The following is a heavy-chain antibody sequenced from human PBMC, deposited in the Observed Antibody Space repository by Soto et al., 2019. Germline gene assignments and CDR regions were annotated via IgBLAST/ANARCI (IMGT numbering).Heavy chain of an antibody. Sequence: SETLSLTCTVSGGSISSSSYYWGWIRQPPGKGLEWIGSIYYSGSTYYNPSLKSRVTISVDTSTNQFSLKLSSVTAADTAGYYCELAAGYYYYYMDVWGKVTTVTVSS. J-gene: IGHJ6*03. V-gene: IGHV4-39*01. CDR2: IYYSGST. CDR3: ELAAGYYYYYMDV. D-gene: IGHD6-13*01. CDR1: GGSISSSSYY.